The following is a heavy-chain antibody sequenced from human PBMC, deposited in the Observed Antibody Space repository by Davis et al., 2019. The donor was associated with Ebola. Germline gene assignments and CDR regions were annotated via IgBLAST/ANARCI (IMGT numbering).Heavy chain of an antibody. Sequence: GESLKISCAASGFTFSSYAMSWVRQAPGKGLEWVSAISGSGGSTYYADSVKGRFTISRDNSKNTLYLQMNSLRAEDTAVYYCARDYGMGWFDPWGQGTLVTVSS. CDR3: ARDYGMGWFDP. D-gene: IGHD1-14*01. CDR1: GFTFSSYA. J-gene: IGHJ5*02. CDR2: ISGSGGST. V-gene: IGHV3-23*01.